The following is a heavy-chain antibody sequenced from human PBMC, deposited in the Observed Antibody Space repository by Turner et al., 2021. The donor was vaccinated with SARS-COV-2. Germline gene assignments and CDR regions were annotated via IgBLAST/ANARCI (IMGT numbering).Heavy chain of an antibody. J-gene: IGHJ4*02. D-gene: IGHD3-10*01. CDR3: ARDPSGTFPRGLFDS. V-gene: IGHV4-59*01. CDR2: ISYSGIP. Sequence: QVQLQESGPGLLKPSEPLSLTCTVSGDSINSYYWNWIRQSPGKGLEWIGYISYSGIPNYNPTLRSRIAISLDKSKKQVSLRLSSVTAADTAVYFCARDPSGTFPRGLFDSWGQGALVTVSS. CDR1: GDSINSYY.